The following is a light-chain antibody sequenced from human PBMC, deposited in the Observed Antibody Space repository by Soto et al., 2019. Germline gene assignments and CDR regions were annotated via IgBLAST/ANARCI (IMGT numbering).Light chain of an antibody. CDR3: SSYAGSYTLV. CDR2: DVS. V-gene: IGLV2-11*01. CDR1: SSDVGGYNY. J-gene: IGLJ3*02. Sequence: QSALTQPRSVSGSPGQSVTISCSGTSSDVGGYNYVSWYQQHPGKVPKLMIYDVSRRPSGVPDRFSGSKSGNTASLTISGLQADDEADYYCSSYAGSYTLVFGGGTKLTVL.